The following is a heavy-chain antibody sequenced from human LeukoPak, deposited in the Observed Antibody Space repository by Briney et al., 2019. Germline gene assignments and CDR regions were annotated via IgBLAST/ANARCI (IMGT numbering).Heavy chain of an antibody. D-gene: IGHD2-2*01. J-gene: IGHJ6*03. V-gene: IGHV4-4*07. Sequence: PSETLSLTCTVSGGSISSSYWSWIRQPPGKGLEWIGRIYTSGSTNYNPSLKRRVTMSVDTSKNQSSLKLSSVTAADTAVYYCARDGCSSTSCYAYYYYYMDVWGKGTTVTVSS. CDR1: GGSISSSY. CDR2: IYTSGST. CDR3: ARDGCSSTSCYAYYYYYMDV.